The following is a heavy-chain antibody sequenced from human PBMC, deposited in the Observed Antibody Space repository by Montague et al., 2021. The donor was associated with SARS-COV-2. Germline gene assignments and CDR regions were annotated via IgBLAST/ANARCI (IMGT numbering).Heavy chain of an antibody. CDR2: INHTGST. J-gene: IGHJ2*01. V-gene: IGHV4-34*01. CDR3: ARADYGGNRYWYFDL. D-gene: IGHD4-23*01. Sequence: SETLSLTCAVYVGSFSGYYWSWIRQSPGKGLEWIGEINHTGSTKYNPSLKSRVTISVDTSMNQFSLKLSSVSAADTAVYYCARADYGGNRYWYFDLWGRGTLVTVSS. CDR1: VGSFSGYY.